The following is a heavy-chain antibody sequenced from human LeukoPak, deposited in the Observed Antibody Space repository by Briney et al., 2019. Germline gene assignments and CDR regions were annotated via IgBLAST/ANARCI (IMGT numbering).Heavy chain of an antibody. J-gene: IGHJ4*02. CDR2: LYFNGGS. CDR3: ATPFRGAGRQDY. Sequence: SSETLSLTCTVSGGSISRSSYYWGWIRQPPGKGLEWIGSLYFNGGSYDDSSLRSRATISVDTSKNQFSLNLNSVTAADTAVYYCATPFRGAGRQDYWGQGTLVTVSS. V-gene: IGHV4-39*01. CDR1: GGSISRSSYY. D-gene: IGHD3-10*01.